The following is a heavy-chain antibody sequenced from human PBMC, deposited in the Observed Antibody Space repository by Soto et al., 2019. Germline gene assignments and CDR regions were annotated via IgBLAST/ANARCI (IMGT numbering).Heavy chain of an antibody. J-gene: IGHJ4*02. D-gene: IGHD5-12*01. CDR3: AKDQGGYSGYDYWDY. Sequence: EVQLLESGGGLVQPGGSLRLSCAASGFTFSSYAMSWVRQAPGKGLEWVSAISGSGGSTYYADSVKDRFTISRDNSKNTLYLQMNSLRAEDTAVYYCAKDQGGYSGYDYWDYWGQGTLVTVSS. CDR1: GFTFSSYA. V-gene: IGHV3-23*01. CDR2: ISGSGGST.